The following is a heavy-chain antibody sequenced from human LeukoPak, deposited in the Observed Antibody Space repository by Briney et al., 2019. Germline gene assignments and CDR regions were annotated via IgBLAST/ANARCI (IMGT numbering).Heavy chain of an antibody. CDR2: IYPGDSDT. J-gene: IGHJ4*02. CDR1: GYSFTSYW. V-gene: IGHV5-51*01. CDR3: ARLPEYYYDSSGFDY. D-gene: IGHD3-22*01. Sequence: GESLKISCKGSGYSFTSYWIGWVRQMPGKGLEWMGIIYPGDSDTRYSPSFQGQVTISADKSISTAYLQWSSLKASDAAMYYCARLPEYYYDSSGFDYWGQGTLVTVSS.